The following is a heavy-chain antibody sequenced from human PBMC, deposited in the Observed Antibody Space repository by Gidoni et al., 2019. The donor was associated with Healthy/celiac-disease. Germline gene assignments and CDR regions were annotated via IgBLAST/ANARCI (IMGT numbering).Heavy chain of an antibody. Sequence: QVQLVQSGAEVNTPWASVKVSCKASGYTFTSHGISWGRQAPGQGLEWMGWISAYNGNTNNAQKRQGRVTMTTDTSTRTAYMELRSLRSDETAVYDCARVPDFGSGRRNNGFDPWGQGTLVTVSS. V-gene: IGHV1-18*04. CDR3: ARVPDFGSGRRNNGFDP. D-gene: IGHD3-3*01. CDR2: ISAYNGNT. J-gene: IGHJ5*02. CDR1: GYTFTSHG.